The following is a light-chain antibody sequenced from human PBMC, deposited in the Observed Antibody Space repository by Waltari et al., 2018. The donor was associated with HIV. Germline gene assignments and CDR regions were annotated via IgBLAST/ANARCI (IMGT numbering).Light chain of an antibody. J-gene: IGKJ4*01. CDR2: DAS. Sequence: LSASLGDRVTITCRARQAISTALAWYQQKPGKPPKLLIYDASLLQRGVPPRFTGSGSGTDFTLTINSLQPEDFATYYCQQFKSLPLTFAGGTKVE. V-gene: IGKV1-13*02. CDR1: QAISTA. CDR3: QQFKSLPLT.